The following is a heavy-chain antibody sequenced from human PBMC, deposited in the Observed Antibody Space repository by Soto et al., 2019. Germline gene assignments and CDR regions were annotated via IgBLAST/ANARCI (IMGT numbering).Heavy chain of an antibody. J-gene: IGHJ4*02. Sequence: GASVKVSCKASGYTFTSYGISWVRQAPGQGLEWMGWISAYNGNTNYAQKLQGRVTMTTDTSTSTAYMELRSLRSDDTAVYYCARGQISGVVIPTFDYWGQGTLVTVSS. D-gene: IGHD3-3*01. CDR3: ARGQISGVVIPTFDY. CDR2: ISAYNGNT. CDR1: GYTFTSYG. V-gene: IGHV1-18*01.